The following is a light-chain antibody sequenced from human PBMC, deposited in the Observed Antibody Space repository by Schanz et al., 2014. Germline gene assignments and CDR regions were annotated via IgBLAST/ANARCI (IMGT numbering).Light chain of an antibody. V-gene: IGKV3-20*01. CDR3: QQYGSSPPYT. J-gene: IGKJ2*01. CDR2: GAS. CDR1: QSVSSSY. Sequence: EIVMTQSPGTLSVSPGEGATLSCRASQSVSSSYLAWYQQKPGQAPRLLISGASSRATGIPDRFSGSGSGTDFTLTISRLEPEDFAVYYCQQYGSSPPYTFGQGTKLEIK.